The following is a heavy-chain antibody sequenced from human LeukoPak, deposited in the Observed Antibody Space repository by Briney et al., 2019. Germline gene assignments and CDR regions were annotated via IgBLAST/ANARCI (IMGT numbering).Heavy chain of an antibody. CDR1: GFTFSTYW. Sequence: PGGSLRLSCAASGFTFSTYWMAWVRQAPGKGLEWVSAMYTGGTTYYADSVTGRFTVSRDTSRNTLFLHMNSLRADDTAIYYCAKDEATSGGGLASWGQGTLVIVSS. CDR3: AKDEATSGGGLAS. V-gene: IGHV3-53*01. J-gene: IGHJ5*01. CDR2: MYTGGTT. D-gene: IGHD3-16*01.